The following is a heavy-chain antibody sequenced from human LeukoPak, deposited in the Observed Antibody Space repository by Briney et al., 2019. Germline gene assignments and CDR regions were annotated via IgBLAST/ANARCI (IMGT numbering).Heavy chain of an antibody. J-gene: IGHJ4*02. CDR3: ARADLGYCSSTSCYAALGY. D-gene: IGHD2-2*01. V-gene: IGHV1-69*13. CDR2: IIPIFGTA. CDR1: GGTFSSYA. Sequence: SVKVSCKASGGTFSSYAISWVRQAPGQGLEWMGGIIPIFGTANYAQKFQGRVTITADESTSTAYMELSSLRSEDTAVYYCARADLGYCSSTSCYAALGYWGQGTLVTVSS.